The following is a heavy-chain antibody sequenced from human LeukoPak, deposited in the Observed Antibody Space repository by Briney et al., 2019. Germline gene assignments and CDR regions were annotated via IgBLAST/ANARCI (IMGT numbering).Heavy chain of an antibody. CDR3: AKDHSSSWYYFDY. CDR1: GFTFSSYG. V-gene: IGHV3-30*18. Sequence: GGSLRLSCAASGFTFSSYGMPWVRQAPGKGLEWVAVISYDGGNKYYADSVKGRFTISRDNSKNTLYLQMNSLRAEDTAVYYCAKDHSSSWYYFDYWGQGTLVTVSS. J-gene: IGHJ4*02. CDR2: ISYDGGNK. D-gene: IGHD6-13*01.